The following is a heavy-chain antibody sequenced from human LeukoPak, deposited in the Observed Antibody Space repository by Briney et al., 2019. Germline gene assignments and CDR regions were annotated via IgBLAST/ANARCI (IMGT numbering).Heavy chain of an antibody. CDR1: GGSISSYY. Sequence: PSETLSLTCTVSGGSISSYYWSWIRQPPGEGLEWIGYIYYSGSTNYNPSLKSRVTISVDTSKNQFSLKLSSVTAADTAVYYCARELGYSGYVRGAFDIWGQGTLVTVSS. V-gene: IGHV4-59*01. CDR2: IYYSGST. CDR3: ARELGYSGYVRGAFDI. D-gene: IGHD5-12*01. J-gene: IGHJ4*02.